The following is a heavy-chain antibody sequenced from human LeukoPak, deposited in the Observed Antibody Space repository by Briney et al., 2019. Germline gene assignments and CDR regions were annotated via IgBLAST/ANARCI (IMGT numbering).Heavy chain of an antibody. CDR1: GFTFSSYA. CDR2: IKQDGSEK. V-gene: IGHV3-7*01. Sequence: TGGSLRLSCAAAGFTFSSYAMSWVRQAPGKGLEWVANIKQDGSEKYYVDSVKGRFTISRDNAKNSLYLQMNSLRAEDTAVYYCARGWTYYYDSSGYKLFDYWGQGTLVTVSS. D-gene: IGHD3-22*01. J-gene: IGHJ4*02. CDR3: ARGWTYYYDSSGYKLFDY.